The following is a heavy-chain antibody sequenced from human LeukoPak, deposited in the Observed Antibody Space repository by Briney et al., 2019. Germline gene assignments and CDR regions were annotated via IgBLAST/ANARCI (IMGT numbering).Heavy chain of an antibody. CDR1: GFTFRNHA. CDR3: ARRGYYDSSGYDY. Sequence: PGGSLRLSCAASGFTFRNHAMNWVRQAPGKGLEWVSSISGSSSDIYYADSVKGRFTISRDNTKNSLYLQMNSLRAEDTAVYYCARRGYYDSSGYDYWGQGTLVTVSS. D-gene: IGHD3-22*01. V-gene: IGHV3-21*01. J-gene: IGHJ4*02. CDR2: ISGSSSDI.